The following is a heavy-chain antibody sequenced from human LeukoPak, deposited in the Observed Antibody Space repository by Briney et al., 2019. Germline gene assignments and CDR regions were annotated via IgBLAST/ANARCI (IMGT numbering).Heavy chain of an antibody. CDR1: GGSISSSSYY. D-gene: IGHD1-26*01. V-gene: IGHV4-39*01. J-gene: IGHJ4*02. CDR3: ARIVGASDY. Sequence: SETLSLTCTVSGGSISSSSYYWGWIRLPPGKGLGWIGNIYYSGSTYYNPSLKSRVTISVDTSKNQCSLKLSSVTAADTAVYYCARIVGASDYWGQGTLVTVSS. CDR2: IYYSGST.